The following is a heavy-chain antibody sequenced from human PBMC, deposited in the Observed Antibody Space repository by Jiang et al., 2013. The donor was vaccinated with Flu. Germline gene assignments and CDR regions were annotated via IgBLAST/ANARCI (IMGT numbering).Heavy chain of an antibody. D-gene: IGHD4-11*01. CDR2: IYYSGST. CDR3: ARLRMGAYSNYCFDY. J-gene: IGHJ4*02. Sequence: GSGLVKPSQTLSLTCTVSGGSISSGGYYWSWIRQHPGKGLEWIGYIYYSGSTYYNPSLKSRVTISVDTSKNQFSLKLSSVTAADTAVYYCARLRMGAYSNYCFDYWGQGTLVTVSS. CDR1: GGSISSGGYY. V-gene: IGHV4-31*03.